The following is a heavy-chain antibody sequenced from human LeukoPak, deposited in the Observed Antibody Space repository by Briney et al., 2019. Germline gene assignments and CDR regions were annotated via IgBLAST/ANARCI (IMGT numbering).Heavy chain of an antibody. D-gene: IGHD4-17*01. V-gene: IGHV3-23*01. Sequence: GGSVRLSCADSGSTFDDFEMNWVRQAPGKGLEWVSAISGSGGSTYYADSVKGRFTISRDNSKNTLYLQMNSLRAEDTAVYYCAKECAVTTPWLFDYWGQGTLVTVSS. CDR2: ISGSGGST. J-gene: IGHJ4*02. CDR3: AKECAVTTPWLFDY. CDR1: GSTFDDFE.